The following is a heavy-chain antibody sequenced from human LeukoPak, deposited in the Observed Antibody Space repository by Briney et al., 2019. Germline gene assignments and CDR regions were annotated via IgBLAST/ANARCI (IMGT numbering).Heavy chain of an antibody. CDR2: IYYSGNT. J-gene: IGHJ4*02. CDR3: ASHWALAAAGI. Sequence: SETLSLTCTVSGGSISSSSYYWGWIRQPPGKGLEWIGIIYYSGNTYYNPSLKSRVTISVDTSKNQFSLKLSSVTAADTAVYYCASHWALAAAGIWGQGTLVTVSS. CDR1: GGSISSSSYY. D-gene: IGHD6-13*01. V-gene: IGHV4-39*01.